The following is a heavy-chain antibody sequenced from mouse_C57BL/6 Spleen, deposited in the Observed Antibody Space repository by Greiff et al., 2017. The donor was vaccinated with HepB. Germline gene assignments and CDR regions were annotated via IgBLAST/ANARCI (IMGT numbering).Heavy chain of an antibody. CDR1: GYTFTDYY. CDR2: IYPGSGNT. J-gene: IGHJ4*01. D-gene: IGHD1-1*01. CDR3: SRAGTYYPMDY. V-gene: IGHV1-76*01. Sequence: QVQLQQSGAELVRPGASVKLSCKASGYTFTDYYINWVKQRPGQGLEWIARIYPGSGNTYYNEKFKGKATLTAEKSSSTAYMQLSSLTSEDSAVYFCSRAGTYYPMDYWGQGTSVTVSS.